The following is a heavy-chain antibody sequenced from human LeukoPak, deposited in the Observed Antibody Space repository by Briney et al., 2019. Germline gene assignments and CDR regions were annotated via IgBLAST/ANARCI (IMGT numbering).Heavy chain of an antibody. CDR2: ISDDGSNK. Sequence: PGGSLRLSCAASGFTFISYGMHWVRPAPGKGLVSVAVISDDGSNKYYAVSVKGRFTISRDNSKNTLYLQMHSLRAEDTAVYYCANLGRADKVDYWGQGTLVTVSS. V-gene: IGHV3-30*18. D-gene: IGHD3/OR15-3a*01. J-gene: IGHJ4*02. CDR3: ANLGRADKVDY. CDR1: GFTFISYG.